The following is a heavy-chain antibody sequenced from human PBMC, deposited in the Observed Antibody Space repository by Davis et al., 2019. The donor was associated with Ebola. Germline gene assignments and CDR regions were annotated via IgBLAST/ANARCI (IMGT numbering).Heavy chain of an antibody. Sequence: ASVKVSCKASGYTFTGYYMHWVRQAPGQGLEWMGWINPNSGGTNYAQKFQGRVTMTRDTSISTAYMELSRLRSDDTAVYYCARDLGGRELLQYYFDYWGQGTLVTVSS. J-gene: IGHJ4*02. CDR2: INPNSGGT. V-gene: IGHV1-2*02. CDR3: ARDLGGRELLQYYFDY. CDR1: GYTFTGYY. D-gene: IGHD1-26*01.